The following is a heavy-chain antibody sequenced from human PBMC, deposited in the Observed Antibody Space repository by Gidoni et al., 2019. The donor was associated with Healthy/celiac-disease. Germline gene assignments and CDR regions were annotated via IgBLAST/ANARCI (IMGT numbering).Heavy chain of an antibody. V-gene: IGHV3-30*18. D-gene: IGHD3-22*01. J-gene: IGHJ5*02. CDR3: AKDPYDSSGYHACWFDP. CDR2: ISYDGSNK. CDR1: GLTFSSYG. Sequence: QVQLVESGGGVVQPGRSLRLSCAASGLTFSSYGMPWVRQAPGKGLEWVAVISYDGSNKYYADSGKGRFTISRDNSKNTLYLQMNSLRAEDTAVYYGAKDPYDSSGYHACWFDPWGQGTLVTVSS.